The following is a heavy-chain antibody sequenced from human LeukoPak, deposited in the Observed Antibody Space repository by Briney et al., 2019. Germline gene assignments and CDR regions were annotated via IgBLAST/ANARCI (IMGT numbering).Heavy chain of an antibody. CDR3: ARLQYSFLYGSGSYGVDY. D-gene: IGHD3-10*01. CDR2: IRQDGSEK. J-gene: IGHJ4*02. V-gene: IGHV3-7*01. Sequence: GGSLRLSCAASGFTFSSYWMSWVRQAPGKGLEWVANIRQDGSEKYYVDSVKGRFTISRDNAKNSLYLQMNSLRAEDTAVYYCARLQYSFLYGSGSYGVDYWGQGTLVTVSS. CDR1: GFTFSSYW.